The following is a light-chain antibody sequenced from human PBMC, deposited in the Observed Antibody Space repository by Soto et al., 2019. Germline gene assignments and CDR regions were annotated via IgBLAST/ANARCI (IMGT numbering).Light chain of an antibody. CDR2: GAS. J-gene: IGKJ1*01. V-gene: IGKV3-20*01. CDR1: QSVSSY. Sequence: EIALTQSPDTPSLSPLVRAALFVRASQSVSSYLAWYQQKPGQAPRLLIYGASSRATGIPDRFSGSGSGTDFTLAISRLEPGDSAVYFCQQCDTSPWTFGQGTKV. CDR3: QQCDTSPWT.